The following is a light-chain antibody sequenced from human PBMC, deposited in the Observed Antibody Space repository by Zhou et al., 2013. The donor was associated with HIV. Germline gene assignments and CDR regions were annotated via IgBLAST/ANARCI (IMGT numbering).Light chain of an antibody. J-gene: IGKJ5*01. CDR3: QQYYNLPIT. Sequence: DVQMTQSPSSLSAAVGDRVSVTCRASRDISVFLNWYHQKPGKAPKLLIYDASNLETGVPSRFSGSGSGTDFIFTISSLQPEDIATYYCQQYYNLPITFGQGTRLEIK. V-gene: IGKV1-33*01. CDR1: RDISVF. CDR2: DAS.